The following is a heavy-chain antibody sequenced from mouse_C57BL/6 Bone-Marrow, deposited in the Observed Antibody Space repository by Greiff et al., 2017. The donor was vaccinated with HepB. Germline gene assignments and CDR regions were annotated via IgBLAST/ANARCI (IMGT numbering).Heavy chain of an antibody. V-gene: IGHV5-4*01. Sequence: EVQLVESGGGLVKPGGSLKLSCAASGFTFSSYAMSWVRQTPDKRLEWVATISDGGSYTYYPDNVKGRFTISRDNAKNNLYLQMSHLKSEDTAMYYCAELRYYAMDYWGQGTSVTVSS. CDR3: AELRYYAMDY. D-gene: IGHD1-1*01. CDR2: ISDGGSYT. CDR1: GFTFSSYA. J-gene: IGHJ4*01.